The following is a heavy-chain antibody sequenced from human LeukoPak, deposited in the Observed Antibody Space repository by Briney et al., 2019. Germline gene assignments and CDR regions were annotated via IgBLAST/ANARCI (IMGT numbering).Heavy chain of an antibody. CDR1: GFTFSSYA. V-gene: IGHV3-23*01. CDR2: ISGSGGST. D-gene: IGHD3-16*01. J-gene: IGHJ4*02. Sequence: PGGSLRLSCAASGFTFSSYAMSWVREAPGKGLEWVSAISGSGGSTYYADSVKGRFTISRDNSKNTLYLQMNSLRAEDTAVYYCAKEGERLRGRSYFDYWGQGTLVTVSS. CDR3: AKEGERLRGRSYFDY.